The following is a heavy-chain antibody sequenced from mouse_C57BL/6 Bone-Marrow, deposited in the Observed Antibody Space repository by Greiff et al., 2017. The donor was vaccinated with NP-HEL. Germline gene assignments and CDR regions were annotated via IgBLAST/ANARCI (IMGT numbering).Heavy chain of an antibody. Sequence: VQLQQSGSELVKPGASVKISCKASGYTFTDYYVNWVKQSHGKSLEWIGDINPNNGGTSYNQKFKGKATLTVDKSSSTAYMELRSLTSEDSAVYYCARATYYDYDGAMDYWGQGTSVTVSS. V-gene: IGHV1-26*01. CDR1: GYTFTDYY. CDR3: ARATYYDYDGAMDY. CDR2: INPNNGGT. J-gene: IGHJ4*01. D-gene: IGHD2-4*01.